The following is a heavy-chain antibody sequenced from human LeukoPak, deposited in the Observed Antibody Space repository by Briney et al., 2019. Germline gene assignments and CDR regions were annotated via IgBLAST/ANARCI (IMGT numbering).Heavy chain of an antibody. CDR3: ARGDY. CDR1: GYTFTTYD. CDR2: MNSNSGNT. Sequence: ASVKVSCKASGYTFTTYDINWVRQATGQGLEWTGWMNSNSGNTGYGQKFQGRVTLTRNTFISTAYMELSSLRPEDTAVYYCARGDYWGQGTLVTVSS. V-gene: IGHV1-8*01. J-gene: IGHJ4*02.